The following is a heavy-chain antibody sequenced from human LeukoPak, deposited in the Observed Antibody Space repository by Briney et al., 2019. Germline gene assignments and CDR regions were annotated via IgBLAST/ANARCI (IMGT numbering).Heavy chain of an antibody. J-gene: IGHJ5*02. CDR3: AKDTPYGGWLPPRGFDP. V-gene: IGHV3-23*01. Sequence: PGGSLRLSCAASGFTFSSYAMTRVRQAPGKGLDWGSAISGSGGGAYYADSVKGRFTISRDNYKNTLYMQMNSLRAEDTAVYYCAKDTPYGGWLPPRGFDPWGQGTLVTVSS. CDR1: GFTFSSYA. D-gene: IGHD5-24*01. CDR2: ISGSGGGA.